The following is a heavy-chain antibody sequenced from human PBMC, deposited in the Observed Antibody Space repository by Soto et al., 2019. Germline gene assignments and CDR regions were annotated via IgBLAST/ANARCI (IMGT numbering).Heavy chain of an antibody. Sequence: SETLSLTCTVSGGSVSSGSYYWSWIRQPPGKGLEWIGYIYYSGSTNYNPSLKSRVTISVDTSKNQFSLKLSSVTAADTAVYYCARFYYDSSGYYPNHSDYWGQGTLVTVSS. V-gene: IGHV4-61*01. CDR3: ARFYYDSSGYYPNHSDY. CDR1: GGSVSSGSYY. J-gene: IGHJ4*02. D-gene: IGHD3-22*01. CDR2: IYYSGST.